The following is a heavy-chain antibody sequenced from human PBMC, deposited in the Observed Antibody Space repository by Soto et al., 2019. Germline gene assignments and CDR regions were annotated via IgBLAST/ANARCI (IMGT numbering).Heavy chain of an antibody. D-gene: IGHD2-21*02. CDR1: GFPFSSFG. CDR2: IWHDGSTQ. CDR3: ARERGTVGVRTAFSWFDP. Sequence: QVHLVESGGAVVQPGRSLRLSCEASGFPFSSFGMHWVRQSQGEGLEWVGVIWHDGSTQLYADSVKGRFTISRDNSKQILYLKMNSMRAEDTAVYYCARERGTVGVRTAFSWFDPWSQGTLVTVTS. V-gene: IGHV3-33*01. J-gene: IGHJ5*02.